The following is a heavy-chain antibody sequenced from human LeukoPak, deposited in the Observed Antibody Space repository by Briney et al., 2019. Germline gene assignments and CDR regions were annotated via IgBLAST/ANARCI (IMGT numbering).Heavy chain of an antibody. CDR1: GGSITNYY. J-gene: IGHJ6*03. V-gene: IGHV4-59*01. CDR3: ARISPSSGTYWGTLYYYIDV. Sequence: PSETLSLTCTVSGGSITNYYWTWIRQPPGQGLEWIGYVSFSGTTNYNPSLKSRVTISLDTSNSQFSLRLTSVTAADTAAYYCARISPSSGTYWGTLYYYIDVWGKGTTITVSS. CDR2: VSFSGTT. D-gene: IGHD1-26*01.